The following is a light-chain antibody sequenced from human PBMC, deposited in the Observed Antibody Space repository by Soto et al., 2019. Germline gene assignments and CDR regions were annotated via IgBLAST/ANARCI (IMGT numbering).Light chain of an antibody. V-gene: IGLV1-40*01. CDR1: SSNIGAGYD. CDR2: GIS. Sequence: QSVLTQPPSVSGAPGQRVTISCTGSSSNIGAGYDVHWYQQLPGTAPKLLIYGISNRPSGVPDRFSGSKSGTSASLAITGLQAEDEADYYCQSYDSSLSADYVFGTGTKLTVL. J-gene: IGLJ1*01. CDR3: QSYDSSLSADYV.